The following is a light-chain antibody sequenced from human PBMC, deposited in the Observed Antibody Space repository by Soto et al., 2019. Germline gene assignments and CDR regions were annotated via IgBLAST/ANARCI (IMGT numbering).Light chain of an antibody. CDR2: DAS. CDR1: QDIKNY. Sequence: DIQMTQSPSSLSASVGDRVTITCQASQDIKNYLNWYQQKSGKAPKLLIYDASNLEPGVPSRFSGSGSGTHFSFTISSLQPEDIATYHCQQYDNVPLSFGGGTKVEIK. V-gene: IGKV1-33*01. J-gene: IGKJ4*01. CDR3: QQYDNVPLS.